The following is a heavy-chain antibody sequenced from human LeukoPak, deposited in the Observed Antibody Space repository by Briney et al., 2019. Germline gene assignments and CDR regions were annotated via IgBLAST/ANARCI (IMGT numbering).Heavy chain of an antibody. CDR3: ARDAPHRYSGIRFDY. CDR1: GYTFTGYY. CDR2: INPSGGST. Sequence: PWASVKVSCKASGYTFTGYYMHWVRQAPGQGLEWMGIINPSGGSTSYAQKFQGRVTMTRDMSTSTVYMELSSLRSEDTAVYYCARDAPHRYSGIRFDYWGQGTLVTVSS. V-gene: IGHV1-46*01. D-gene: IGHD1-26*01. J-gene: IGHJ4*02.